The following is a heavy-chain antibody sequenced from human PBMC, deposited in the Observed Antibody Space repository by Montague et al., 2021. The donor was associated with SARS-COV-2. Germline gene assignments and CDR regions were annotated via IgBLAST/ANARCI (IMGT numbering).Heavy chain of an antibody. J-gene: IGHJ3*02. D-gene: IGHD6-13*01. CDR3: ARAGRGSSWYEVAFDI. CDR1: GGSISRYS. Sequence: SETLSLTCTVSGGSISRYSWTWIRQPPGKGLEWIGYIYNSGSTXXXPSXXXRVPISVDTSKNQFSLKLSSVAAADTAVYYCARAGRGSSWYEVAFDIWGQGTMVTVSS. V-gene: IGHV4-59*01. CDR2: IYNSGST.